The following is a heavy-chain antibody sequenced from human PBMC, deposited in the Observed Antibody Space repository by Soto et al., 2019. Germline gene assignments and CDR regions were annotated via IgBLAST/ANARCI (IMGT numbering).Heavy chain of an antibody. CDR3: ARGSRFDH. D-gene: IGHD1-26*01. V-gene: IGHV4-31*03. J-gene: IGHJ5*02. CDR1: GASITTAYY. Sequence: SETLSLTCTVSGASITTAYYWTWVRQHPVKGLEWIGHIYYTGSTYYNPSLKSRLNISLDTSKNQFSLQLESVTAADTAIYFCARGSRFDHWGQGTLVTVSS. CDR2: IYYTGST.